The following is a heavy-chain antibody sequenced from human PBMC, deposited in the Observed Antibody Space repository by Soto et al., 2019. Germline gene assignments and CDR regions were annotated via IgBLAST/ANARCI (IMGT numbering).Heavy chain of an antibody. Sequence: EASVKVSCKASGYTFTSYGISWVRQAPGQGLEWMGGIIPIFGTANYAQKFQGRVTITADESTSTAYMELSSLRSEDTAVYYCARGAGQYDFWSGYPQTYGMDVWGQGTTVTVSS. CDR1: GYTFTSYG. V-gene: IGHV1-69*13. D-gene: IGHD3-3*01. CDR3: ARGAGQYDFWSGYPQTYGMDV. J-gene: IGHJ6*02. CDR2: IIPIFGTA.